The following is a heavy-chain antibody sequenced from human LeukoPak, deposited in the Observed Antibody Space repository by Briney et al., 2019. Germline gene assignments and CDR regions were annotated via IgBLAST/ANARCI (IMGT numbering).Heavy chain of an antibody. CDR3: AGHLGIYFDHYMDV. V-gene: IGHV3-20*04. CDR2: INWNGGST. D-gene: IGHD1-26*01. CDR1: GFTFSSYS. Sequence: GGSLRLSCAASGFTFSSYSMSWVRQAPGKGLEWVSGINWNGGSTGYADSVKGRFTISRDNAKNSLYLQMNSLRPEDTASYYCAGHLGIYFDHYMDVWGKGTTVTVSS. J-gene: IGHJ6*03.